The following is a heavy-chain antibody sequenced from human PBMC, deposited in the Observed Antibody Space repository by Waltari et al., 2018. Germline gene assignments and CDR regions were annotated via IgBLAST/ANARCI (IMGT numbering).Heavy chain of an antibody. CDR2: INPNSGGT. Sequence: QVQLVQSGAEVKKPGASVKVSCKASGYPFTGHYMHRVRQAPGQGLEWMGRINPNSGGTNYAQKFQGRVTMTRDTSISTAYMELSRLRTDDTAVYYCARGGGYSGYDYPDYWGQGTLVTVSS. CDR1: GYPFTGHY. V-gene: IGHV1-2*06. D-gene: IGHD5-12*01. CDR3: ARGGGYSGYDYPDY. J-gene: IGHJ4*02.